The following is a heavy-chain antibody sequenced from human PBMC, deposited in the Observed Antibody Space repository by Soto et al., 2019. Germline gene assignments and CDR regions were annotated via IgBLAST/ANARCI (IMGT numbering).Heavy chain of an antibody. V-gene: IGHV1-18*01. Sequence: ASVKVSCKASGYTFTSYGISWVRQAPGQGLEWMGWISAYNGNTNYAQKLLGRVTMTTDTSTSTAYMELRSLRSDDTAVYYCARDGENYYDSSGYTKDDYYYGMDVWGQASTGTVSS. D-gene: IGHD3-22*01. CDR2: ISAYNGNT. J-gene: IGHJ6*02. CDR1: GYTFTSYG. CDR3: ARDGENYYDSSGYTKDDYYYGMDV.